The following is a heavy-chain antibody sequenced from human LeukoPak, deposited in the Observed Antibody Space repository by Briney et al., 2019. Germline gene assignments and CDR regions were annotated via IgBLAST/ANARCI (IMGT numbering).Heavy chain of an antibody. Sequence: GGSLRLSCAASGFTFSSYAMSWVRQAPGTGLEWVSAISGSGGSTYYADSVKGRFTISRDNSKNTLFLQLNSLRAEDTAVYYCATQSSGWSSSFDYWGRGTLVAVSS. CDR1: GFTFSSYA. D-gene: IGHD6-19*01. J-gene: IGHJ4*02. CDR2: ISGSGGST. V-gene: IGHV3-23*01. CDR3: ATQSSGWSSSFDY.